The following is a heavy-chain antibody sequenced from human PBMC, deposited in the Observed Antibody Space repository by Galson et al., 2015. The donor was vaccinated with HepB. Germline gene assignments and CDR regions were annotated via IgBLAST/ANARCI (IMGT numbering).Heavy chain of an antibody. D-gene: IGHD3-10*01. J-gene: IGHJ4*02. V-gene: IGHV5-10-1*01. Sequence: QSGAEVKKPGESLRISCKGSGYSFTSYWISWVRQMPGKGLEWMGRIDPSDSYTNYSPSFQGHVTISADKSISTAYLQWSSLKASDTAMYYCARQGYKYYYGSGSYYRSGDYWGQGTLVTVSS. CDR2: IDPSDSYT. CDR3: ARQGYKYYYGSGSYYRSGDY. CDR1: GYSFTSYW.